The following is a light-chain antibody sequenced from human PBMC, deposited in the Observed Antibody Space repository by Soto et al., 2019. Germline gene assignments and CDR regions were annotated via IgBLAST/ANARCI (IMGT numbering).Light chain of an antibody. CDR3: QQYCNSPIT. Sequence: EIVLTQSPGTLSLSPRERATLSCRASQSVNSEYLAWYQQKPGQAPRLLIYGASIRATGIPDRFSGSGSGTDFTLSISRLEPEDVASYYCQQYCNSPITFGQGTRLEI. J-gene: IGKJ5*01. CDR2: GAS. V-gene: IGKV3-20*01. CDR1: QSVNSEY.